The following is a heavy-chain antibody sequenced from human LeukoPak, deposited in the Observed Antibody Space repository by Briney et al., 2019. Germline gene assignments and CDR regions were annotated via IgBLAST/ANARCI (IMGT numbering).Heavy chain of an antibody. V-gene: IGHV3-7*05. J-gene: IGHJ4*02. D-gene: IGHD6-6*01. Sequence: GGSLRLSCAASGFTFSSYWMSWVRQAPGKGLEWVANIKQDGSVEYYVVSVKGRFTISRDNAKESLYLQMNSLRAEDTAVYYCARIGYSSSSFDFWGQGTLVSVSS. CDR1: GFTFSSYW. CDR3: ARIGYSSSSFDF. CDR2: IKQDGSVE.